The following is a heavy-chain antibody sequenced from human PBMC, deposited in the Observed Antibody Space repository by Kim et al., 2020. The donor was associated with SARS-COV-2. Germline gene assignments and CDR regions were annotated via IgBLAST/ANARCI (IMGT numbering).Heavy chain of an antibody. CDR2: INHSGST. V-gene: IGHV4-34*01. Sequence: SETLSLTCAVYGGSFSGYYWSWIRQPPGKGLEWIGEINHSGSTNYNPSLKSRVTISVDTSKNQFSLKLSSVTAADTAVYYCARTRKLVPAASDYWGQGTLVTVSS. CDR1: GGSFSGYY. CDR3: ARTRKLVPAASDY. D-gene: IGHD2-2*01. J-gene: IGHJ4*02.